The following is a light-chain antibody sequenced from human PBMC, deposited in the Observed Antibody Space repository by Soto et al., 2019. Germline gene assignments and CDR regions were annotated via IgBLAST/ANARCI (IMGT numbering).Light chain of an antibody. CDR1: QSISIN. CDR2: AGS. Sequence: EIVLTQSPGTLSVSPGDRVTLSCRASQSISINLAWYQHKPGQAPRLLIHAGSTRATGIPARISGSGSGTEFTLTISSLQSDDLGTYYCQHTTDFTFGQGTKVEIK. CDR3: QHTTDFT. J-gene: IGKJ2*01. V-gene: IGKV3D-15*01.